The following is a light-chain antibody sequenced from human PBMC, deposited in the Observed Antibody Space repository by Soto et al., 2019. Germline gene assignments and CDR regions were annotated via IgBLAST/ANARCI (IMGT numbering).Light chain of an antibody. J-gene: IGLJ2*01. CDR1: SGHSSYA. V-gene: IGLV4-69*01. CDR3: QTGGTGIHVV. Sequence: QSVLTQSPSASASLGASVKLTCTLSSGHSSYAIAWHQQQPEKGPRYLMKLDSDGSHTKGDAIPDRFSGSSSGAERYLTISRLQSEDEADYYCQTGGTGIHVVFGGGTKLTVL. CDR2: LDSDGSH.